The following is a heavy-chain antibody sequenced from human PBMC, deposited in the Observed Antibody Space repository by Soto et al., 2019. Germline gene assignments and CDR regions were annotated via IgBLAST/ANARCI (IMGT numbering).Heavy chain of an antibody. CDR2: FDPEDGET. Sequence: ASVKVSCKVSGYTLTELSMHWVRQAPGKGLEWMGGFDPEDGETIYAQKFQGRVTITRDTSASTAYMELSSLRSEDTAVYYCARDRFDDFWSGYPFDYWGQGTLVTVSS. CDR3: ARDRFDDFWSGYPFDY. CDR1: GYTLTELS. J-gene: IGHJ4*02. D-gene: IGHD3-3*01. V-gene: IGHV1-24*01.